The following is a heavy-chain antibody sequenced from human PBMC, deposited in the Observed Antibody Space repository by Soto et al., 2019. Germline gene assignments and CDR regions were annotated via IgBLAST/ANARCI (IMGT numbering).Heavy chain of an antibody. CDR1: GFTFSSYA. V-gene: IGHV3-64D*08. J-gene: IGHJ4*02. CDR2: IVSHGGST. CDR3: FAGARLSLG. D-gene: IGHD1-26*01. Sequence: GGSLRLSCSASGFTFSSYAMHWVRQAPGKGLEYVSAIVSHGGSTYYADSVKGRFTISRDNSKNTLYLQMSSLRAEDTAVYYCFAGARLSLGWGQGTLVTVSS.